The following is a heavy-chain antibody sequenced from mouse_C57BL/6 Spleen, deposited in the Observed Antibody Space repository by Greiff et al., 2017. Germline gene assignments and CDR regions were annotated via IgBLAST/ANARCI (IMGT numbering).Heavy chain of an antibody. J-gene: IGHJ4*01. Sequence: QVQLKQPGAELVNPGASVKVSCKASGYTFTSYWMHWVKQRPGQGLEWIGRIHPSDSDTNYNQKFKGKATLTVDKSSSTAYMQLSSLTSEDSAVYYCTINNYYGSSIYYAMDYWGQGTSVTVSS. V-gene: IGHV1-74*01. CDR3: TINNYYGSSIYYAMDY. D-gene: IGHD1-1*01. CDR1: GYTFTSYW. CDR2: IHPSDSDT.